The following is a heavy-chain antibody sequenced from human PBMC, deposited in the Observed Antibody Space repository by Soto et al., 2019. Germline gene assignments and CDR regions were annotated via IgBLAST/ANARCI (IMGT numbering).Heavy chain of an antibody. D-gene: IGHD3-9*01. CDR3: ARGTLVGDILTGYRTTFDP. J-gene: IGHJ5*02. V-gene: IGHV4-34*01. CDR1: GGSFSCYY. CDR2: INHSGST. Sequence: SETLSLTCAVYGGSFSCYYWSWIGQPPGKGLEWIGEINHSGSTNYNPSLKSRVTISVDTSKNQFSLKLSSVTAADTAVYYCARGTLVGDILTGYRTTFDPWGQGTLVTVSS.